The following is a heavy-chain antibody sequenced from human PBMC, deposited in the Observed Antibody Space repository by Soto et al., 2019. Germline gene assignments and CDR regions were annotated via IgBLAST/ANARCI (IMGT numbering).Heavy chain of an antibody. D-gene: IGHD5-12*01. J-gene: IGHJ4*02. CDR1: GFTFSSYA. CDR3: ARDRWLQLPYYFDY. V-gene: IGHV3-30-3*01. CDR2: ISYDGSNK. Sequence: PGGSLRLSCAASGFTFSSYAMHWVRQAPGKGLEWVAVISYDGSNKYYADSVKGRFTISRDNSKNTLYLQMNSLRAEDTAVYYCARDRWLQLPYYFDYWGQGTLVTVSS.